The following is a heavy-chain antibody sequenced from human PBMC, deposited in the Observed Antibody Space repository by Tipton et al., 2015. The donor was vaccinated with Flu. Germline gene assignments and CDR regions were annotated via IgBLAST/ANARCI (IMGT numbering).Heavy chain of an antibody. J-gene: IGHJ6*02. CDR2: IWYDGSNI. CDR3: ARDEGVVNYYFGMDV. Sequence: QLVQSGGGGVQPERSLRLSCKASGFDFSVYGMHWVRQAPGKGLEWVAVIWYDGSNIHYADSVKGRFTISRDNSKNILYLQMNGLRAEDTAVYYCARDEGVVNYYFGMDVWGQGTTVTVSS. CDR1: GFDFSVYG. V-gene: IGHV3-33*01.